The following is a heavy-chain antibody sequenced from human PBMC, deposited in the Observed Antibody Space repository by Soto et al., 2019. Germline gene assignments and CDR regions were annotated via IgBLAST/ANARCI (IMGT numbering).Heavy chain of an antibody. J-gene: IGHJ6*02. CDR2: ISSSGSNI. CDR3: AKVTTYYDFWSGSPSADYYYGMDV. V-gene: IGHV3-21*04. CDR1: GFIFDIYS. Sequence: PGGSLRLSCAASGFIFDIYSMTWVRQAPGKGLEWVSSISSSGSNIYYADSVKGRFTISRDNSKNTLYLQMSSLRAEDTAVYYCAKVTTYYDFWSGSPSADYYYGMDVWGQGTTVTVSS. D-gene: IGHD3-3*01.